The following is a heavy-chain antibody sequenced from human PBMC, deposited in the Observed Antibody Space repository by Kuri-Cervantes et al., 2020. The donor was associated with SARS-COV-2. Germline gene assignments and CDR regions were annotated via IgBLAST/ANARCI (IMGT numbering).Heavy chain of an antibody. Sequence: GGSLRLSCAASGFTFNNAYMNWVRQAPGKGLEWVGRIKSKTDGGTTDYAAPVKTRFTISRDDSKNTLYLQMDSLRAEDTAVYYCAKDHTPHYDYVWGSYRLYYFDYWGQGTLVTVSS. CDR3: AKDHTPHYDYVWGSYRLYYFDY. D-gene: IGHD3-16*02. CDR1: GFTFNNAY. V-gene: IGHV3-15*07. CDR2: IKSKTDGGTT. J-gene: IGHJ4*02.